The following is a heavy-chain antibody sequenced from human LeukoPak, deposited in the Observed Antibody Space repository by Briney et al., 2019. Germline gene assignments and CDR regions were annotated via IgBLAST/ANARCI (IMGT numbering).Heavy chain of an antibody. Sequence: GGSLRLSCAASGFTFSSYEMNWVRQAPGKGLEWVSYISSSGSTIYYADSVKGRFTISRDNAKNSLYLQMNSLRAEDTAVYYCAKERVEMTTNRFHYFDYWGQGTLVTVSS. V-gene: IGHV3-48*03. D-gene: IGHD5-24*01. CDR2: ISSSGSTI. CDR3: AKERVEMTTNRFHYFDY. CDR1: GFTFSSYE. J-gene: IGHJ4*02.